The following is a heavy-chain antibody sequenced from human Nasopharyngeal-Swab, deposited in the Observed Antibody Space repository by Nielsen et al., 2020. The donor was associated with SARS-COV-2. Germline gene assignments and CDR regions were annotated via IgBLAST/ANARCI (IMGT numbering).Heavy chain of an antibody. V-gene: IGHV3-23*01. CDR1: GFTFSNYA. J-gene: IGHJ6*02. CDR2: IRVSGDTT. CDR3: AKDTYCSTTGCYNGMDV. D-gene: IGHD2-2*02. Sequence: GESLKISCTASGFTFSNYAMTWVRQAPGKGLEWVSSIRVSGDTTYYADSVKGRFTISRDNSKNTLFLQMNSLRPEDTAVYYCAKDTYCSTTGCYNGMDVWGQGTTVTVSS.